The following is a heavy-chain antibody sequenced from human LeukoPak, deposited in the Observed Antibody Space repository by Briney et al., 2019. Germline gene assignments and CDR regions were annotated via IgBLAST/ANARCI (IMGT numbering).Heavy chain of an antibody. V-gene: IGHV3-30*04. CDR3: ARDEGWFGELLVD. CDR2: ISYDGSNK. D-gene: IGHD3-10*01. J-gene: IGHJ4*02. CDR1: GFTFSSYA. Sequence: GRSLRLSCAASGFTFSSYAMHWVRQAPGKGLEWVAVISYDGSNKYYADSVKGRFTISRDNSKNTLYLQMNSLRAEDTAVYYCARDEGWFGELLVDWGQGTLVTVSS.